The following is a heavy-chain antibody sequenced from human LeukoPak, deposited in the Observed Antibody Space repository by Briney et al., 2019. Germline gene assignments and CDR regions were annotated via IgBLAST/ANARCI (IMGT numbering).Heavy chain of an antibody. CDR1: GFTFSSYS. Sequence: GGSLRLSCAASGFTFSSYSMNWVRQAPGKGLEWVSYISSSSSTIYYADSVKGRFTISRDNAKNSLFLQMNSLRAEDTAVYYCAKDRQSGEYGDYDLDYWGQGTLVTVSS. V-gene: IGHV3-48*01. CDR3: AKDRQSGEYGDYDLDY. D-gene: IGHD4-17*01. J-gene: IGHJ4*02. CDR2: ISSSSSTI.